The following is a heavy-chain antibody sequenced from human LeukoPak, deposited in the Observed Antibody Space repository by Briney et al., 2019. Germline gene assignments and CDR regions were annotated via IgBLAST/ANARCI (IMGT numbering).Heavy chain of an antibody. CDR2: IIPIFGIA. D-gene: IGHD3-10*02. CDR1: GGTFSSYA. V-gene: IGHV1-69*04. J-gene: IGHJ5*02. Sequence: SVKVSCKASGGTFSSYAISWVRQAPGQGLEWMGRIIPIFGIANYAQKFQGRVTITADKSTSTAYMELSSLRSEDTAVYYCARGPRSGDLSLGYWFDPWGQGTLVSVSS. CDR3: ARGPRSGDLSLGYWFDP.